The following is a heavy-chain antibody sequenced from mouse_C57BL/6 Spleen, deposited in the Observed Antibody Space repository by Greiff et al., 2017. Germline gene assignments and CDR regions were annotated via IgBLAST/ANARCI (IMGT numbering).Heavy chain of an antibody. Sequence: EVQLQQSGAELVKPGASVKLSCTASGFNFTDYYMHWVKQRTEQGLEWIGRIDPDDGATKYAPKFQGKATITENTTSNPAYLQISSLTSEDTAVYYCARTYYREKAYWGQGTLVTVSA. V-gene: IGHV14-2*01. J-gene: IGHJ3*01. CDR1: GFNFTDYY. CDR2: IDPDDGAT. D-gene: IGHD2-12*01. CDR3: ARTYYREKAY.